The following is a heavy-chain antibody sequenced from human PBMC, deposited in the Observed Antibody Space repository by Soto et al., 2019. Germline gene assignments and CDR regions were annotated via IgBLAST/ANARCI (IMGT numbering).Heavy chain of an antibody. Sequence: AVGSLRLSCVASGFTFNTYWMSWVRQAPGKGLEWVANIKEDGSDKYYVDSVKGRFTISRDNAKNLLYLQMNSLGAGDTAMYYCARFTRGSSGDYWGQGTLVTVS. V-gene: IGHV3-7*01. CDR3: ARFTRGSSGDY. D-gene: IGHD6-25*01. J-gene: IGHJ4*02. CDR1: GFTFNTYW. CDR2: IKEDGSDK.